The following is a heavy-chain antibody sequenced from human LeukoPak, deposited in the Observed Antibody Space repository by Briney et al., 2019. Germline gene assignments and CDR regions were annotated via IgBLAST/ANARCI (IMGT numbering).Heavy chain of an antibody. CDR3: ARQTYSGNDLDY. D-gene: IGHD1-26*01. J-gene: IGHJ4*02. CDR2: ISTSGST. V-gene: IGHV4-59*08. Sequence: SQTPSPSCTVSRRSITSYYCSCIRQRPGKGLECIGYISTSGSTNYNPSLKSRVTISVDTSKNQFSLTLSSVTAADTAVYYCARQTYSGNDLDYWGQGTLVTVSS. CDR1: RRSITSYY.